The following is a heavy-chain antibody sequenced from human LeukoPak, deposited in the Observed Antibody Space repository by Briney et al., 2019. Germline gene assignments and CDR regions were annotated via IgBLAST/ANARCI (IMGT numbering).Heavy chain of an antibody. CDR3: ARGTSGSQGFDY. V-gene: IGHV4-4*07. CDR2: IYTSGTT. J-gene: IGHJ4*02. CDR1: GGSISGYY. Sequence: PSETLSLTCTVSGGSISGYYWSWIRQPAGKTLEWIGRIYTSGTTNYNASLKSRVTMSVDTSKNQFSLKLSSVTAADTAVYYCARGTSGSQGFDYWGQGALVTASS. D-gene: IGHD1-26*01.